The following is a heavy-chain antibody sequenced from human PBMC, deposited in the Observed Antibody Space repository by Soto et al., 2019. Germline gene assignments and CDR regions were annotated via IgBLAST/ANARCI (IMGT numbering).Heavy chain of an antibody. CDR1: GDSVSSYSAA. CDR3: ARDRVERPYYYYYYAMDV. Sequence: SQTLSLTCAISGDSVSSYSAAWNWIRQSPSGGLEWLGRTYYRSRFFSDYAESVKSRIIINPDTSKNQFSLQLNSVTPEDTAVYYCARDRVERPYYYYYYAMDVWGQGTTVTVSS. J-gene: IGHJ6*02. CDR2: TYYRSRFFS. V-gene: IGHV6-1*01. D-gene: IGHD1-1*01.